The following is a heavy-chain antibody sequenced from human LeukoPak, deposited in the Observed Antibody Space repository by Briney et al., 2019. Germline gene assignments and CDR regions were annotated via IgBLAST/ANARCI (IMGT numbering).Heavy chain of an antibody. V-gene: IGHV4-39*07. CDR1: GGSISSSSYY. Sequence: PSETLSLTCTVSGGSISSSSYYWGWIRQPPGKGLEWIGSIYYSGSTYYNPSLKSRVTISLDTSKKQFSLRLSSVTAADTAVYYCARTPIYYFDNSGYYNWGQGTLVTVSS. CDR3: ARTPIYYFDNSGYYN. D-gene: IGHD3-22*01. J-gene: IGHJ4*02. CDR2: IYYSGST.